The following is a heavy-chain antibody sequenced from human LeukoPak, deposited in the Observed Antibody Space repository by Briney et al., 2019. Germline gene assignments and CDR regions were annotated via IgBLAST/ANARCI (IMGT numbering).Heavy chain of an antibody. CDR1: GYSFPTYW. J-gene: IGHJ4*02. D-gene: IGHD1-26*01. V-gene: IGHV5-51*01. CDR2: IYPGDSDT. CDR3: ARYGKMGATRSYFDY. Sequence: GESLKISCKGSGYSFPTYWIGWVRQMPGKDLEWMGIIYPGDSDTRYSPSFQGQVTISADKSISTAYLQWSSLKASDTAMYYCARYGKMGATRSYFDYWGQGTPVTVSS.